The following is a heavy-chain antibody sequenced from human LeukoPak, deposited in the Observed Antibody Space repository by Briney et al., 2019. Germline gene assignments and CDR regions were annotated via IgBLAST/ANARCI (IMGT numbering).Heavy chain of an antibody. V-gene: IGHV3-30-3*01. CDR2: ISYDGSNK. Sequence: PGGSLRLSCAASGFTFSTYAMHWVRQAPGKGLKWVAVISYDGSNKYYADSVKGRFTISRDNSKNTLYLQMNSLRAEDTAVYYCAREGAAAAHGVFDYWGQGTLVTVSS. CDR1: GFTFSTYA. D-gene: IGHD6-13*01. CDR3: AREGAAAAHGVFDY. J-gene: IGHJ4*02.